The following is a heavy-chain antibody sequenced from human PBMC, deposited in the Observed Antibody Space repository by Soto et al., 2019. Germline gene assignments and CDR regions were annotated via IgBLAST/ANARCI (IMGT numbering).Heavy chain of an antibody. J-gene: IGHJ4*02. Sequence: ASVKVSCKASGYTFSIYGINWVRQAPGQGLEWMGWTRPNNGNTKYAQNLQGRVTMTTDTSTSTAYMELRSLRPDDTAVYYCVRDLDGSGSYYTDYWGQGALVTVSS. CDR2: TRPNNGNT. CDR1: GYTFSIYG. D-gene: IGHD3-10*01. V-gene: IGHV1-18*01. CDR3: VRDLDGSGSYYTDY.